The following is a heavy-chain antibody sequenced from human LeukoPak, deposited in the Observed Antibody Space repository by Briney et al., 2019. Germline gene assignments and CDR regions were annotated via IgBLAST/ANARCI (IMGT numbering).Heavy chain of an antibody. Sequence: ASVKVSCKASGYTFTSYYKHWVRQAPGQGLEWMGIINPSGGSTSYAQKFQGRVTMTRDTSTSTVYMELSSLRSEDTAVYYCARATWTDSGSYYYYYYMDVWGKGTTVTVSS. CDR1: GYTFTSYY. J-gene: IGHJ6*03. CDR2: INPSGGST. V-gene: IGHV1-46*03. CDR3: ARATWTDSGSYYYYYYMDV. D-gene: IGHD1-26*01.